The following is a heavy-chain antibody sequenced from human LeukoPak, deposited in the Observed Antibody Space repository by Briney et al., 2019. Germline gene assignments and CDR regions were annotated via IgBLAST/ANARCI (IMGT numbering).Heavy chain of an antibody. CDR3: ATPQLLWFGELNY. J-gene: IGHJ4*02. Sequence: SETLSLTCTVSGGSISSYYWSWIRQPPGKGLEWIGYIYYNGSTNYNPSLKSRVTISVDTSKNQFSLKLSSVTAADTAVYYCATPQLLWFGELNYWGQGTLVTVSS. V-gene: IGHV4-59*01. CDR1: GGSISSYY. D-gene: IGHD3-10*01. CDR2: IYYNGST.